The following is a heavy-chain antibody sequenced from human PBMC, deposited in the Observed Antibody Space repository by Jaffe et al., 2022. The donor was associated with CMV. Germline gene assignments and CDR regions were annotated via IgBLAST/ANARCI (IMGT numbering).Heavy chain of an antibody. CDR1: GFTFSNAW. CDR3: TTVRQGVRFNYYYYMDV. D-gene: IGHD3-3*01. V-gene: IGHV3-15*01. Sequence: EVQLVESGGGLVKPGGSLRLSCAASGFTFSNAWMSWVRQAPGKGLEWVGRIKSKTDGGTTDYAAPVKGRFTISRDDSKNTLYLQMNSLKTEDTAVYYCTTVRQGVRFNYYYYMDVWGKGTTVTVSS. J-gene: IGHJ6*03. CDR2: IKSKTDGGTT.